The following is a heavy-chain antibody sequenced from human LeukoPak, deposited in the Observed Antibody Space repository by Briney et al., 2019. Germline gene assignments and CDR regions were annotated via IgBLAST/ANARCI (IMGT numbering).Heavy chain of an antibody. Sequence: SETPSLTCTVSGGFISSYCWSWIRQPPGKGLEWIGYIYYSGSTNYNPSLKSRVTISVDTSKNQFSLKLSSVTAADTAVYYCAREERDGSFDYWGQGTLVTVSS. V-gene: IGHV4-59*01. CDR2: IYYSGST. J-gene: IGHJ4*02. CDR3: AREERDGSFDY. CDR1: GGFISSYC. D-gene: IGHD5-24*01.